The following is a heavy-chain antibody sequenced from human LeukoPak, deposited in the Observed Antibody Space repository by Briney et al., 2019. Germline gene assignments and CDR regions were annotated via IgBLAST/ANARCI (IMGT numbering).Heavy chain of an antibody. J-gene: IGHJ3*02. D-gene: IGHD6-19*01. CDR2: ISYDGSNK. CDR3: ARVFFLNSGWYDAFDI. CDR1: GLDFNSYA. Sequence: GGSLRLSCAASGLDFNSYAMHWVRQAPGKGLEWVAVISYDGSNKYYADSVKGRFTISRDNSKNTLYLQMNSLRLEDTAVYYCARVFFLNSGWYDAFDIWGQGTMVTVSS. V-gene: IGHV3-30-3*01.